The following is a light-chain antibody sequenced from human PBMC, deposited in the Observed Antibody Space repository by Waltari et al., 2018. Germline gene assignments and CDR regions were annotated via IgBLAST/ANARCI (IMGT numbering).Light chain of an antibody. CDR1: RLRSFY. CDR3: DSRDSSDKPLGV. V-gene: IGLV3-19*01. Sequence: SSELTQDPAVSVALGQTVTITCQGDRLRSFYASWYQLKPGQAPVLVIYGKTHRPPGIPDRFSGSNPGNTSSLTITGARAEDEADYYCDSRDSSDKPLGVFGTGTQVTVL. CDR2: GKT. J-gene: IGLJ1*01.